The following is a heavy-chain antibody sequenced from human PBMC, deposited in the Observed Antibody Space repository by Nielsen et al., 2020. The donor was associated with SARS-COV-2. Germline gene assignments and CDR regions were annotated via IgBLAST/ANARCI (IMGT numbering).Heavy chain of an antibody. CDR1: GFTFSSYS. CDR3: ARDLRGGRPY. V-gene: IGHV3-48*02. D-gene: IGHD4-17*01. CDR2: ISSSSSTI. Sequence: GESLKISCAASGFTFSSYSMNWVRQAPGKGLEWVSYISSSSSTIYYADSVKGRFTISRDNAKNSLYLQMNSLRDEDTAVYYCARDLRGGRPYWGQGTLVTVSS. J-gene: IGHJ4*02.